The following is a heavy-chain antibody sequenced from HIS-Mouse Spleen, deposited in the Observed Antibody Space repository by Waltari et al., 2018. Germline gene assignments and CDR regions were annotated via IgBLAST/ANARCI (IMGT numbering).Heavy chain of an antibody. D-gene: IGHD6-13*01. V-gene: IGHV4-39*07. CDR1: GCPISIISYY. Sequence: QLQLQESGPGLVKPSETLSLTCTVSGCPISIISYYLVWIRQPPGKGLEWIGSIYYSGSTYYNPSLKSRVTISVDTSKNQFSLKLSSVTAADTAVYYCAREIPYSSSWYDWYFDLWGRGTLVTVSS. CDR2: IYYSGST. CDR3: AREIPYSSSWYDWYFDL. J-gene: IGHJ2*01.